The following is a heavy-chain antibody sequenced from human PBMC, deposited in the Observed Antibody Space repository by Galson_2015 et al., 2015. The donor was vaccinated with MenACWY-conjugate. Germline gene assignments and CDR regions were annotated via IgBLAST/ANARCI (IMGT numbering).Heavy chain of an antibody. CDR3: ARERRRSDGWLQDAFDI. D-gene: IGHD5-24*01. CDR2: ISPCDSDT. Sequence: QSGAEVKKPGESLKISCKGSGYSFPRYWICWVRQLPGKGLEWMGIISPCDSDTRYSPSFQGQVTISPDKSISTAYLQWSSLKASDTAMYYCARERRRSDGWLQDAFDIWGQGTMVTVSS. J-gene: IGHJ3*02. V-gene: IGHV5-51*01. CDR1: GYSFPRYW.